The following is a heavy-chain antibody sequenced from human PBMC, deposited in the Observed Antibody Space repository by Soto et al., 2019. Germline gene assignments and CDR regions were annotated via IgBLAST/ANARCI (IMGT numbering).Heavy chain of an antibody. V-gene: IGHV1-18*01. CDR1: GYTFTSYG. D-gene: IGHD3-10*01. CDR2: ISAYNGNT. Sequence: QVQLVQSGAEVKKPGASVKVSCKASGYTFTSYGISWVRQAPGQGLEWMGWISAYNGNTNYAQKLQGRGTMTTDTSTSTAYMELRSLRSDDTAVYYCARERRITMVRGVTHRYFDLWGRGTLVTVSS. J-gene: IGHJ2*01. CDR3: ARERRITMVRGVTHRYFDL.